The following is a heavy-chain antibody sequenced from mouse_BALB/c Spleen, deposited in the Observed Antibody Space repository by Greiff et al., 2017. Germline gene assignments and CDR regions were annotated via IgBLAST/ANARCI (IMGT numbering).Heavy chain of an antibody. CDR1: GFTFSSFG. J-gene: IGHJ3*01. CDR2: ISSGSSTI. D-gene: IGHD2-10*01. CDR3: ARLAYYRAY. V-gene: IGHV5-17*02. Sequence: EVNLVESGGGLVQPGGSRKLSCAASGFTFSSFGMHWVRQAPEKGLEWVAYISSGSSTIYYADTVKGRFTISRDNPKNTLFLQMTSLRSEDTAMYYCARLAYYRAYWGQGTLVTVSA.